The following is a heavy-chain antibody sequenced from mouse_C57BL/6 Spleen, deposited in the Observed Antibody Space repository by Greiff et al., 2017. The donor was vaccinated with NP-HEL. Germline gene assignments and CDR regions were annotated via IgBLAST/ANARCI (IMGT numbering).Heavy chain of an antibody. D-gene: IGHD2-4*01. Sequence: QVQLQQPGAELVRPGSSGKLSCKASGYTFTSYWMDWVKQRPGQGLEWIGNIYPSDSETHYNQKFKDKATLTVDKSSSTAYMQLSSLTSEDSAVYYCARGDYDYMAWFAYWGQGTLVTVSA. CDR1: GYTFTSYW. J-gene: IGHJ3*01. CDR2: IYPSDSET. V-gene: IGHV1-61*01. CDR3: ARGDYDYMAWFAY.